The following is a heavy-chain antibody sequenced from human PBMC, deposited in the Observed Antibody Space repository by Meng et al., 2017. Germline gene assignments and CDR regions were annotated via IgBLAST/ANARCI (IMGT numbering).Heavy chain of an antibody. Sequence: SWSSSGFTFSSYSMNWVRQAPGKGLEWVSTISSSSYIYYADSVKGRFTISRDNAKNSLYLQMSSLRAEDTAVYYCARRAAVAGPAGYWGQGTRVTGAS. V-gene: IGHV3-21*01. D-gene: IGHD6-19*01. CDR3: ARRAAVAGPAGY. CDR2: ISSSSYI. CDR1: GFTFSSYS. J-gene: IGHJ4*02.